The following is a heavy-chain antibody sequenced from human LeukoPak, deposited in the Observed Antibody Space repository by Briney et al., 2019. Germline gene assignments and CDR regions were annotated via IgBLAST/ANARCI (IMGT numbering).Heavy chain of an antibody. D-gene: IGHD1-26*01. CDR2: FDPEDGET. CDR1: GYTFTSYG. V-gene: IGHV1-24*01. J-gene: IGHJ5*02. Sequence: ASVKVSCKASGYTFTSYGISWVRQAPGKGLEWMGGFDPEDGETIYAQKFQGRVTMTEDTSTDTAYMELSSLRSEDTAVYYCATHRTLLAYSGSSWWFDPWGQGTLVTVSS. CDR3: ATHRTLLAYSGSSWWFDP.